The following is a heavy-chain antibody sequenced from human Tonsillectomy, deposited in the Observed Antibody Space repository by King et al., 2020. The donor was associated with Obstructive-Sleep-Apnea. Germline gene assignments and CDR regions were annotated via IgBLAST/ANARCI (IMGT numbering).Heavy chain of an antibody. CDR2: ISSSGGST. V-gene: IGHV3-23*04. Sequence: VQLVESGGGLVQPGGSLRLSCAASGFTFSNYAMSWVRQAPGKGLEWGSGISSSGGSTYYADSVKGRVTISRDNSKNTPYLQMNSLRAEDTGVYYCAKDRVYSSDAFDIWGQGTMVTVSS. J-gene: IGHJ3*02. CDR3: AKDRVYSSDAFDI. CDR1: GFTFSNYA. D-gene: IGHD5-18*01.